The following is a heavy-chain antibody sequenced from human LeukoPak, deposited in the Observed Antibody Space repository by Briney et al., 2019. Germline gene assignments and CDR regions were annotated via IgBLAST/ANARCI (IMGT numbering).Heavy chain of an antibody. D-gene: IGHD3-16*01. V-gene: IGHV3-33*01. J-gene: IGHJ4*02. CDR1: EFTFSTYS. Sequence: GGSLRLSCAASEFTFSTYSIHWLRQAPGKGLEWVAVIWYDGSNQYYTESVKGRFIISRDNSKNTLYLQMDSLRDEGTAVYYCVRDSGRGLGSLFEYWGQGTLVTVSS. CDR2: IWYDGSNQ. CDR3: VRDSGRGLGSLFEY.